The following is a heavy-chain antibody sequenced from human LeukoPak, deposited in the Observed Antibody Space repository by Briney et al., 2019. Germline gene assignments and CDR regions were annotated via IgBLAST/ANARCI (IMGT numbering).Heavy chain of an antibody. V-gene: IGHV4-59*01. J-gene: IGHJ4*02. CDR1: GGSISSYF. D-gene: IGHD3-22*01. CDR3: ARVTGYMIEDYFDY. CDR2: INPSRNT. Sequence: SETLSLTCTVSGGSISSYFWTWIRQPPGKGLEWIGQINPSRNTNYNPSLKSRVTISVDTSKKQFSLKLSSVTAADTAVYYCARVTGYMIEDYFDYWGQGTLVTVSS.